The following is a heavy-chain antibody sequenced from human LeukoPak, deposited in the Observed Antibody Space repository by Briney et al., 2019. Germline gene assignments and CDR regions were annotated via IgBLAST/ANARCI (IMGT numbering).Heavy chain of an antibody. Sequence: GRSLRLSCAASGFTFSTYGMHWVRQAPGKGLEWVALIWYDGSNKYYADSVKDRFTISRDNYKNTLYLQMNSLRAEDTAVYYCARDQGCTSTDCYSLFFHYWRQGTLVTVSS. CDR1: GFTFSTYG. V-gene: IGHV3-33*01. D-gene: IGHD2-2*01. CDR2: IWYDGSNK. CDR3: ARDQGCTSTDCYSLFFHY. J-gene: IGHJ4*02.